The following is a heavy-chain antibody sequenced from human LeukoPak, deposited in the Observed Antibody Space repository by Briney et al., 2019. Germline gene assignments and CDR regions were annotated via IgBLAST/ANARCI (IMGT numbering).Heavy chain of an antibody. J-gene: IGHJ3*02. CDR2: IYSGGST. CDR3: AKGENGGYYEDAFDI. Sequence: GGSLRLSCAASGFTVSSNYMSWVRQAPGKGLEWVSVIYSGGSTYYADSVKGRFTISRDNSKNTLYLQMNSLRAEDTAVYYCAKGENGGYYEDAFDIWGQGTMVTVSS. V-gene: IGHV3-53*01. CDR1: GFTVSSNY. D-gene: IGHD3-22*01.